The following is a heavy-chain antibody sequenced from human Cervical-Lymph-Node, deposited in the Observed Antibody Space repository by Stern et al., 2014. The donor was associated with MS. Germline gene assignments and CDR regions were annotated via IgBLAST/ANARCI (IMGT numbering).Heavy chain of an antibody. Sequence: VQLVESGAEVKKPGASVKVSCKASGYIFTAYSMNWVRQAPGQGPEWMGRINPNNGDTNYAQKFQGRVRVTRDTSISTVYMELSSLRSDDTAVYYCARENWGVVAASLRHYYYGMDVWGQGTTVTVSS. CDR1: GYIFTAYS. J-gene: IGHJ6*02. V-gene: IGHV1-2*06. CDR3: ARENWGVVAASLRHYYYGMDV. D-gene: IGHD2-15*01. CDR2: INPNNGDT.